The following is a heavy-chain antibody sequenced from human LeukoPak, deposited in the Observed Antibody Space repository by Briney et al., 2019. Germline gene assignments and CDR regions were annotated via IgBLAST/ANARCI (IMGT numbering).Heavy chain of an antibody. D-gene: IGHD3-10*01. CDR3: AVSRVGSIDY. J-gene: IGHJ4*02. CDR2: IIPIFGTA. CDR1: GGTFSSYA. Sequence: GASVKVSCKASGGTFSSYAISWVRQAPGQGLEWMGGIIPIFGTANYAQKFQGRVTITADKSTSTAYMELSSLRSEDTAVYYCAVSRVGSIDYWGQGTLVTVSS. V-gene: IGHV1-69*06.